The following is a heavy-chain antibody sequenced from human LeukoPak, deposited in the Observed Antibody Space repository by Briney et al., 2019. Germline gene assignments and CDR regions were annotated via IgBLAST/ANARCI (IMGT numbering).Heavy chain of an antibody. CDR3: AKVGLWFGELLSAFDY. Sequence: GGSLRLSCAASGFTFSNYAMHWVRQAPGKGLEWVAFIRYDGSNKYYADSVKGRFTISRDNSKNTLYLQMSSLRAEDTAVYYCAKVGLWFGELLSAFDYWGQGTLVTVSS. CDR2: IRYDGSNK. J-gene: IGHJ4*02. V-gene: IGHV3-30*02. CDR1: GFTFSNYA. D-gene: IGHD3-10*01.